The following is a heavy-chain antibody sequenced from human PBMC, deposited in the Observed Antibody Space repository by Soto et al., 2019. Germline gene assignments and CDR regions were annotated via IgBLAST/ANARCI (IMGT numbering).Heavy chain of an antibody. CDR2: ISSSSSYI. J-gene: IGHJ3*02. Sequence: GGSLRLSCAASGFTFSSYSMNWVRQAPGKGLEWVSSISSSSSYIYYADSVKGRFTISRDNAKNSLYLQMNSLRAEDTAVYYCARDLWELRNAFDIWGQGTMVTVSS. V-gene: IGHV3-21*01. CDR1: GFTFSSYS. CDR3: ARDLWELRNAFDI. D-gene: IGHD1-26*01.